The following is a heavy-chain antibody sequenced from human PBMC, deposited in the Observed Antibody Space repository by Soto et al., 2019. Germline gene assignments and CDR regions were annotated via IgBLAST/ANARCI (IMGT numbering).Heavy chain of an antibody. Sequence: GGFLRLSCAASGFNFSSYSMNWVRQAPGKGLEWVSFISSSSSYIYYADSMKGRFTISRDNAKNSLFLQMNSLRVEDTAVYYCARPMVTERGIAVAGNFDAFDIWGQGTMVTVSS. CDR2: ISSSSSYI. D-gene: IGHD6-19*01. J-gene: IGHJ3*02. CDR1: GFNFSSYS. V-gene: IGHV3-21*01. CDR3: ARPMVTERGIAVAGNFDAFDI.